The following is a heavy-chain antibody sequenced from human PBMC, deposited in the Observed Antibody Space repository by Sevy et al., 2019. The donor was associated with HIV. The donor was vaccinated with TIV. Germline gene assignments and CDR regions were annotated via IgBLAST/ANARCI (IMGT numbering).Heavy chain of an antibody. J-gene: IGHJ4*02. CDR1: GFTFFSYT. D-gene: IGHD6-19*01. CDR2: ISYDGNNR. CDR3: AGGSGHWLVNTFDY. V-gene: IGHV3-30-3*01. Sequence: GGSLRLSCAASGFTFFSYTMHWVRQAPGKGLEWVAVISYDGNNRYYADSVKGRFTISRDNSKKTVSLQMSSLRGDEPAIYYGAGGSGHWLVNTFDYWGQGTLVTVSS.